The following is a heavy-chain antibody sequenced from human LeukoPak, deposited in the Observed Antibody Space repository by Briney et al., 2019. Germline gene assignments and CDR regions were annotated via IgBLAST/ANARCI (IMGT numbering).Heavy chain of an antibody. J-gene: IGHJ5*02. D-gene: IGHD6-13*01. CDR1: RGTFSSYA. CDR3: ARGGIQLLVSWFDP. V-gene: IGHV1-69*05. CDR2: IIPIFGTA. Sequence: SVKVSCKASRGTFSSYAISWVRQAPGQGLEWMGGIIPIFGTANYAQKFQGRVTITTDESTSTAYMELSSLRSEDTAVYYCARGGIQLLVSWFDPWGQGTLVTVSS.